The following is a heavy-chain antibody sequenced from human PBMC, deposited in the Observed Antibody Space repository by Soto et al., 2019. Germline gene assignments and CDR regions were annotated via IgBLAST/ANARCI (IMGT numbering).Heavy chain of an antibody. CDR3: AREGGIAAAGTWYYYGMDV. Sequence: PGESLKISCKGSGYSFTSYWIGWVRQMPGKGLEWMGIIYPGDSDTRYSPSFQGQVTISADKSISTAYLQWSSLKASDTAMYYCAREGGIAAAGTWYYYGMDVWGQGTTVTFSS. CDR1: GYSFTSYW. V-gene: IGHV5-51*01. CDR2: IYPGDSDT. J-gene: IGHJ6*02. D-gene: IGHD6-13*01.